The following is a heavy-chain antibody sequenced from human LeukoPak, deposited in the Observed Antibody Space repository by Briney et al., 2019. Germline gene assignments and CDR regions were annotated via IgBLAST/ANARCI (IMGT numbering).Heavy chain of an antibody. V-gene: IGHV3-9*01. J-gene: IGHJ6*03. CDR1: EFSFEDYA. CDR2: ISWNSYTI. CDR3: VKDLAGGIRYSYLDV. Sequence: PGRSLRLACAASEFSFEDYAMHWVRQAPGKGLEWVSGISWNSYTIGYADSVEGRFTISRDNARNSLYLQMNSLRPEDTALYYCVKDLAGGIRYSYLDVWGTGTTVTVSS. D-gene: IGHD6-19*01.